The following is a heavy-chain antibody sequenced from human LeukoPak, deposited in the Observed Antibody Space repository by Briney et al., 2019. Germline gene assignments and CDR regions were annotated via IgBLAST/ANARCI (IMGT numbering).Heavy chain of an antibody. Sequence: GGSLRLSCAASGFTFSSYGMHWVRQAPGKGLEWVAYIQYDGSNEQYADSVKGRFSISRDSSKNILYLQMNSLRAEDTAVYYCAKDRCSNGIGCYYYYMDVWGKGTTVTISS. CDR1: GFTFSSYG. J-gene: IGHJ6*03. CDR2: IQYDGSNE. CDR3: AKDRCSNGIGCYYYYMDV. V-gene: IGHV3-30*02. D-gene: IGHD2-8*01.